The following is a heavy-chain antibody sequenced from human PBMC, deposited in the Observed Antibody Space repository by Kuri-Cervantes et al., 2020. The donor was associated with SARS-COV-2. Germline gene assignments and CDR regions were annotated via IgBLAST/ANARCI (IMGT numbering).Heavy chain of an antibody. D-gene: IGHD3-10*01. CDR1: GFTFSSYS. CDR3: ARVSYYVSGSYYPPYYYYYGMDV. Sequence: GESLKISCAASGFTFSSYSMNWVRQAPGKGMEWVSYISSSISTIYYAVSVKCRLTISRENAKNSLYLQMNSLRAEDTAVYYCARVSYYVSGSYYPPYYYYYGMDVWGQGTTVTVSS. J-gene: IGHJ6*02. CDR2: ISSSISTI. V-gene: IGHV3-48*01.